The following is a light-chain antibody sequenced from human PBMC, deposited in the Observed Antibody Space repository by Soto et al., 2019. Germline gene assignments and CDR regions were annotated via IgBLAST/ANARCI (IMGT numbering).Light chain of an antibody. CDR2: DVT. V-gene: IGLV2-11*01. J-gene: IGLJ1*01. CDR3: CSYEGRFF. CDR1: SSDVGVSRS. Sequence: QSALTQPRSVSGSPGQSVTISCTGTSSDVGVSRSVSWYQQHPGKAPKLIISDVTKRHSGVPYRFSGSKSGNTASLTISGLQAADEADYYCCSYEGRFFFGTGTKLTVL.